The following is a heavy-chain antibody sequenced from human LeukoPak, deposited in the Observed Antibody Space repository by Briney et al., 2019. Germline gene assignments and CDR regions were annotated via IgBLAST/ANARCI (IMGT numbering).Heavy chain of an antibody. J-gene: IGHJ5*02. CDR1: GGSISSYY. CDR3: ARQEDCSTSSCYSGGWFDP. D-gene: IGHD2-2*01. V-gene: IGHV4-4*07. CDR2: IYTTGST. Sequence: PSETLSLTCTVSGGSISSYYWSWIRQPAGKGLEWIGRIYTTGSTSYNPSLKSRVTISVDTSKNQFSLKLSSVTAADTAVYYCARQEDCSTSSCYSGGWFDPWGQGTLVTVSS.